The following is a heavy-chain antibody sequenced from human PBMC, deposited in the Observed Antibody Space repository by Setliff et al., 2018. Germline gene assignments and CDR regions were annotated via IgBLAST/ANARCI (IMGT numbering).Heavy chain of an antibody. D-gene: IGHD2-15*01. Sequence: HPGGSLRLSCAASGFTFSNYWMSWVRQAPGKGLEWVANIKQDGSEKYYVDSVKGRFTISRDNAKNTLYLQMNSLRPEDTAVYYCARTCSGSGCYAGLESWGQGTPVTAPQ. V-gene: IGHV3-7*01. CDR3: ARTCSGSGCYAGLES. CDR2: IKQDGSEK. CDR1: GFTFSNYW. J-gene: IGHJ4*02.